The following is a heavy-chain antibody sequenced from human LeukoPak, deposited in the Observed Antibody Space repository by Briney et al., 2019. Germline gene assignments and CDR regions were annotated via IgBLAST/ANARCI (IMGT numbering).Heavy chain of an antibody. CDR1: GFTFSNYW. D-gene: IGHD4-17*01. V-gene: IGHV3-7*03. Sequence: GGSLRLSCVASGFTFSNYWMTWVRQAPGKGLEWVANIKQDGSEKYYVDSVRGRFAISRDNAKNSIYLQMNSLRAEDAAVYYCARAGGSTVSHSDYWGQGTLVTVSS. CDR2: IKQDGSEK. J-gene: IGHJ4*02. CDR3: ARAGGSTVSHSDY.